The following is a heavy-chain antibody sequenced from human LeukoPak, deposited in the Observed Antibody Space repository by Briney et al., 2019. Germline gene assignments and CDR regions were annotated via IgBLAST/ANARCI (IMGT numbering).Heavy chain of an antibody. CDR3: ARDEYYYDSSGYDYGYFDL. CDR2: IYYSGST. D-gene: IGHD3-22*01. Sequence: PSETLSLTCTVSGGSISSYYWSWIRQPPGKGLGWIGYIYYSGSTNYNPSLKSRVTISVDTSKNQFSLKLSSVTAADTAVYYCARDEYYYDSSGYDYGYFDLWGRGTLVTVSS. CDR1: GGSISSYY. J-gene: IGHJ2*01. V-gene: IGHV4-59*01.